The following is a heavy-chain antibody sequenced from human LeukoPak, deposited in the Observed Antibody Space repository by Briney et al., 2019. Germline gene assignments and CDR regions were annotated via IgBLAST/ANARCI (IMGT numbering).Heavy chain of an antibody. D-gene: IGHD2-21*02. V-gene: IGHV3-53*01. Sequence: GGSLRLSCAASGFSASSNYMGWVRQAPGKGLEWVSIIYNGYTTYYADFVRGRFTSPRDNSKNMLYLQMNSLRANDTAVYYCAKNDADSYSGSRFWGQGTLVAVSS. CDR1: GFSASSNY. CDR2: IYNGYTT. J-gene: IGHJ4*02. CDR3: AKNDADSYSGSRF.